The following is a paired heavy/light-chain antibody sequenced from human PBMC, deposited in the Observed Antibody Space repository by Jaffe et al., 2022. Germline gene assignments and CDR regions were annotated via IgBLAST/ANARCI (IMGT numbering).Light chain of an antibody. J-gene: IGKJ3*01. CDR3: QQYYSTPT. CDR1: QSVLYSSNNKNY. CDR2: GAS. Sequence: DIVMTQSPDSLAVSLGERATINCKSSQSVLYSSNNKNYLGWYQQKPGQPPKLLIYGASTRESGVPDRFSGSGSGTDFTLTISSLQAEDVAVYYCQQYYSTPTFGPGTKVDIK. V-gene: IGKV4-1*01.
Heavy chain of an antibody. CDR3: ARDSFRRFDILTGYQYWYFDL. V-gene: IGHV4-61*02. D-gene: IGHD3-9*01. CDR2: IYTSGST. J-gene: IGHJ2*01. CDR1: GGSISSGSYY. Sequence: QVQLQESGPGLVKPSQTLSLTCTVSGGSISSGSYYWSWIRQPAGKGLEWIGRIYTSGSTNYNPSLKSRVTISIDTSKNQFSLKLSSVTAADTAVYYCARDSFRRFDILTGYQYWYFDLWGRGTLVTVSS.